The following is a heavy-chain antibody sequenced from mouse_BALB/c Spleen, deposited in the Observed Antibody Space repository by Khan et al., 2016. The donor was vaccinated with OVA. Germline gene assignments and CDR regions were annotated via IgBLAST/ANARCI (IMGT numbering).Heavy chain of an antibody. J-gene: IGHJ3*01. CDR2: ISYSGST. CDR3: ARGRAY. Sequence: EVQLQESGPGLVKPSQSLSLTCTVTGYSITSDYAWNWIRQFPGNKLEWMGYISYSGSTSYTPSLKSRISITRDTSKNQCFLQLNSVTTEGTATYYCARGRAYWGQGTLVTVSA. D-gene: IGHD3-3*01. V-gene: IGHV3-2*02. CDR1: GYSITSDYA.